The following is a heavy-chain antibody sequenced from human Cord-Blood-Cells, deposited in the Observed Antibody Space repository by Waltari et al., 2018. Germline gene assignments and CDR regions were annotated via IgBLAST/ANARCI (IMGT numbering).Heavy chain of an antibody. D-gene: IGHD1-26*01. CDR1: GGTFSSYA. Sequence: QVQPVQSGAEGKKPGSSVKVSCKASGGTFSSYAISWERQSPGQGLEWMEGIIPIFGTANYAQKFQGRVTITADKSTSTAYMELSSLRSEDTAVYYCASDTGVLGSSYWYFDLWGRGTLVTVSS. CDR3: ASDTGVLGSSYWYFDL. J-gene: IGHJ2*01. V-gene: IGHV1-69*06. CDR2: IIPIFGTA.